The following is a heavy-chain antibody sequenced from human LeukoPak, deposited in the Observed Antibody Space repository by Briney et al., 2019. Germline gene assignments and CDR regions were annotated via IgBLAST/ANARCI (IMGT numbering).Heavy chain of an antibody. D-gene: IGHD2-15*01. J-gene: IGHJ5*01. CDR3: TRVPVNCRGDYCYPNWFDS. V-gene: IGHV4-39*06. CDR1: GGSISSTTYF. Sequence: PSETLSLTCTVSGGSISSTTYFWGWIRQPPGKGLEWIGEIHRSGSPNYNPSLQGRVTVSIDRSRNQIALELSSVTAADTAVYYCTRVPVNCRGDYCYPNWFDSWGQGTLVTVSS. CDR2: IHRSGSP.